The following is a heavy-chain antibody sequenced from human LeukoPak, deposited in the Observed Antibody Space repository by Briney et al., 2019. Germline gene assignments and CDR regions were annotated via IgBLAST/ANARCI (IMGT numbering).Heavy chain of an antibody. V-gene: IGHV3-33*01. CDR1: GFTFSSYG. CDR2: IWYDGSNK. Sequence: PGGSLRLSCAASGFTFSSYGMHWVRQAPGKGLEWVAVIWYDGSNKYYADSVKGRFTISRDNSKNTLYLQMNSLRAEDTAVYYCARVLTSLQADLVGATRYYYYYGMDVWGQGTTVTVSS. CDR3: ARVLTSLQADLVGATRYYYYYGMDV. J-gene: IGHJ6*02. D-gene: IGHD1-26*01.